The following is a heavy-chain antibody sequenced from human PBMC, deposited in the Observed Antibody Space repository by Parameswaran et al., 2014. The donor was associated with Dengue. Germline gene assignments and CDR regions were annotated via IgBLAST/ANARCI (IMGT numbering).Heavy chain of an antibody. D-gene: IGHD3-9*01. J-gene: IGHJ4*02. CDR3: ARVRYYNTLTGYAHPGYFDF. CDR2: ISYSGSA. Sequence: PGKGLEWIGTISYSGSAYYNPSLKSRVTISADTSKNQFSLKLSSVPAADTAVYFCARVRYYNTLTGYAHPGYFDFWGQGILVTVSS. V-gene: IGHV4-39*07.